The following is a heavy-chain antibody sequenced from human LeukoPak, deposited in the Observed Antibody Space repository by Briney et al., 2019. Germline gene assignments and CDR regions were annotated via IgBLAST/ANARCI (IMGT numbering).Heavy chain of an antibody. D-gene: IGHD2-2*02. Sequence: ASVKVSCKASGYTFTSYYMHWVRQAPGQGLEWMGWINPNSGGTNYAQMFQGRVTLTRDTSISTAYMELSSLRSEDTAVYYCARVGGGRYCSSTSCYMRGWFDPWGQGTLVTVSS. CDR3: ARVGGGRYCSSTSCYMRGWFDP. V-gene: IGHV1-2*02. CDR1: GYTFTSYY. J-gene: IGHJ5*02. CDR2: INPNSGGT.